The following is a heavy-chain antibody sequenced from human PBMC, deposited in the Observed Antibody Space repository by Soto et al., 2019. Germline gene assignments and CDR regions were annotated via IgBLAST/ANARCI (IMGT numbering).Heavy chain of an antibody. J-gene: IGHJ4*02. CDR1: GFTFSSYG. CDR3: ARETNSFRVLGY. D-gene: IGHD1-1*01. V-gene: IGHV3-33*01. CDR2: IWYDGSNK. Sequence: QVQLVESGGGVVQPGRSLRLSCAASGFTFSSYGMHWVRQAPGKGLEWVAVIWYDGSNKYYADSVKGRFTISRDNSKNTLYLQMNSLRAEDTAVYYCARETNSFRVLGYWGQGTLVTVSS.